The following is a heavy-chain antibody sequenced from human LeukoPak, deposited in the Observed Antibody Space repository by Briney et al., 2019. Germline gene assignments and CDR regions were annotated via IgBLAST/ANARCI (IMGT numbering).Heavy chain of an antibody. CDR1: GFTFSSYE. D-gene: IGHD5-12*01. Sequence: GGSLRLSCAASGFTFSSYEMDWVRQAPGKGLEWVSSISSSSSYIYYADSVKGRFTISRDNAKNSLYLQMNSLRAEDTAVYYCAREDATWDYWGQGTLVTVSS. V-gene: IGHV3-21*01. CDR2: ISSSSSYI. CDR3: AREDATWDY. J-gene: IGHJ4*02.